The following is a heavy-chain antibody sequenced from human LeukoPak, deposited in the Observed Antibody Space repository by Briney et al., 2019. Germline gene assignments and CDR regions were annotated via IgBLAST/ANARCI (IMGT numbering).Heavy chain of an antibody. CDR3: ARQLAVADLYYYGMDV. D-gene: IGHD6-19*01. V-gene: IGHV1-2*02. CDR2: INPNSGGA. J-gene: IGHJ6*02. Sequence: ASVTVSCKASGYTFTGYYMHWVRQAPGQGLEWMGWINPNSGGANYAQKFQGRVTMTRDTSISTAYMELSRLRSDDTAVYYCARQLAVADLYYYGMDVWGQGTTVTVSS. CDR1: GYTFTGYY.